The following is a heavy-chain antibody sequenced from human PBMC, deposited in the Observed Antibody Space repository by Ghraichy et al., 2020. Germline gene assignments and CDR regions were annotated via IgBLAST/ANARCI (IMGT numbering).Heavy chain of an antibody. CDR1: GDSISNLKW. CDR3: ASSREQLLWFGENWVDP. Sequence: SETLSLTCTVSGDSISNLKWWTWVRQTPKKGLEWIGEIFHNGKTNYNPSLKSRVTISVDKSKNQFSLKMTSVTAADTAVYYCASSREQLLWFGENWVDPWGQGTLVTVSS. D-gene: IGHD3-10*01. J-gene: IGHJ5*02. CDR2: IFHNGKT. V-gene: IGHV4-4*02.